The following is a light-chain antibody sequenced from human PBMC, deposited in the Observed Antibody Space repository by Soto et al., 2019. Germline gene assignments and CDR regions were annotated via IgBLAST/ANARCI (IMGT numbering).Light chain of an antibody. J-gene: IGKJ1*01. V-gene: IGKV1-39*01. CDR1: QSISSY. CDR3: QQSYSTPRT. CDR2: AAS. Sequence: DIQMTQSPSSLSASVGDRVTITCRASQSISSYLNWYQQKPGKAPKLLIYAASSLQSGVPSRFSGSGSGTDYTLTISSLQTEDFTTYYCQQSYSTPRTFGQGTKVEIK.